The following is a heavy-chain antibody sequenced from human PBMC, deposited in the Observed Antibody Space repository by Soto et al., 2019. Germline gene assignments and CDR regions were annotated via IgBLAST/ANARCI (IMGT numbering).Heavy chain of an antibody. J-gene: IGHJ6*02. Sequence: PGGSLRLSCAASGFTFSSYAMSWVRQAPGKGLEWVSAISGSGGSTYYADSVKGRFTISRDNSKNTLYLQMNSLRAEDTAVYYCAKGDYEQLTYYYYYGMDAWGQGTTVTVSS. CDR3: AKGDYEQLTYYYYYGMDA. CDR1: GFTFSSYA. D-gene: IGHD6-6*01. CDR2: ISGSGGST. V-gene: IGHV3-23*01.